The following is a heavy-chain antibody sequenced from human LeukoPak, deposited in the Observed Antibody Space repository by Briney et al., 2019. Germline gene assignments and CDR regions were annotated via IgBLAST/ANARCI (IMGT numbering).Heavy chain of an antibody. CDR1: GDSVSNGNYY. D-gene: IGHD3-10*01. Sequence: SETLSLTCTVSGDSVSNGNYYWSWLRQPPGKALEWIGYIYYSGSTYYNPSLEGRVTISVDTSKNQFSVKLRSVTAADTAVYYCAWSQNYYGSGDYWSQGTLVTVSS. CDR2: IYYSGST. J-gene: IGHJ4*02. V-gene: IGHV4-61*01. CDR3: AWSQNYYGSGDY.